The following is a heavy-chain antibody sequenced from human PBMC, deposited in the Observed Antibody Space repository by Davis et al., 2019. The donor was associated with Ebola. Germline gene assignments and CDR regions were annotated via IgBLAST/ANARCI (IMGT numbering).Heavy chain of an antibody. J-gene: IGHJ6*02. CDR3: AKDEGYCSSTSCYSYYYGMDV. CDR1: GFIFSDYA. Sequence: PGGSLRLSCAVSGFIFSDYAMSWVRQSPGKGLEWVSGIPGTGAVTFYADSVKGRFTISRDNSKNTLYLQMNSLRAEDTAVYYCAKDEGYCSSTSCYSYYYGMDVWGQGTTVTVSS. V-gene: IGHV3-23*01. CDR2: IPGTGAVT. D-gene: IGHD2-2*01.